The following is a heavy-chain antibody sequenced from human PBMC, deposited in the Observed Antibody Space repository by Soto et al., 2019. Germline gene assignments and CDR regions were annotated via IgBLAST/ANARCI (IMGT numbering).Heavy chain of an antibody. V-gene: IGHV3-23*01. D-gene: IGHD1-26*01. Sequence: GGSVRLSCAASGCNVRIYAMSWVHQAPGKGLEWVSAISGSGGSTYYADSVKGRFTISRDNSKNTLYLQMNSLRAEDTAVYYCAKNEELPDDAFDIWGQGTMVTVS. J-gene: IGHJ3*02. CDR2: ISGSGGST. CDR1: GCNVRIYA. CDR3: AKNEELPDDAFDI.